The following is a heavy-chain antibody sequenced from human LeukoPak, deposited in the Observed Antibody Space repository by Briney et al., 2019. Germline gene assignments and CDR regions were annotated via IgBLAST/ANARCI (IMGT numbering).Heavy chain of an antibody. Sequence: PGGSLRLSCAASGFTFSDYYMTWIRQAPGKGLEWVSYISSSSSYTNHADSVKGRFTISRDNAKNPLYLQMNSLRVEDTAVYYCARDQGGGWYFDVWGRGTLVTVSS. CDR2: ISSSSSYT. J-gene: IGHJ2*01. CDR1: GFTFSDYY. CDR3: ARDQGGGWYFDV. V-gene: IGHV3-11*05. D-gene: IGHD1-26*01.